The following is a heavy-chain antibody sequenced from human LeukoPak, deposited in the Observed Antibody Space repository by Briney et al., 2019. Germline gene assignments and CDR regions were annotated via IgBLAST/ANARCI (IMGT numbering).Heavy chain of an antibody. CDR1: GGSISSYY. D-gene: IGHD3-3*01. CDR2: IYYSGST. J-gene: IGHJ4*02. Sequence: PSETLSLTCTVSGGSISSYYWSWIRQPPGKGLEWIGYIYYSGSTNYNPSLKSRVTISVDTSKNQFSLKLCSVTAADTAVYYCAKDPVTYDFWSGYTQSPHPYFDYWGQGTLVTVSS. CDR3: AKDPVTYDFWSGYTQSPHPYFDY. V-gene: IGHV4-59*01.